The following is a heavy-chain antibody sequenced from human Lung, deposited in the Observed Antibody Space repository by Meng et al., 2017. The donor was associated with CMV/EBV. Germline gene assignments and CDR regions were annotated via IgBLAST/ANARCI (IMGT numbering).Heavy chain of an antibody. J-gene: IGHJ6*02. CDR2: IKSKTDGGTT. CDR3: TTGRIYCSSTSCHWGGMDV. V-gene: IGHV3-15*01. Sequence: GGSLRLXXAASGFTLSNAWMSWVRQAPGKGLEWVGRIKSKTDGGTTDYAAPVKGRFTISRDDSKNTLYLQMNSLKTEDTAVYYCTTGRIYCSSTSCHWGGMDVWGQGTXVTVSS. D-gene: IGHD2-2*01. CDR1: GFTLSNAW.